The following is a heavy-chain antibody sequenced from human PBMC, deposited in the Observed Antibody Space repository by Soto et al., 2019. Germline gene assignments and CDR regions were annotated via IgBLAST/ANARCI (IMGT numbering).Heavy chain of an antibody. CDR3: ARDPQGSYCYIDY. CDR2: ISKDGNSK. Sequence: GGSLRLSCAASGFTFSSYAIHWVRQAPGKGLEWVTIISKDGNSKHYADSVKGRFTISRDNSKNTLFLQMNSLRAEDTAVYYCARDPQGSYCYIDYWGQGTPVTVSS. J-gene: IGHJ4*02. V-gene: IGHV3-30-3*01. D-gene: IGHD3-10*01. CDR1: GFTFSSYA.